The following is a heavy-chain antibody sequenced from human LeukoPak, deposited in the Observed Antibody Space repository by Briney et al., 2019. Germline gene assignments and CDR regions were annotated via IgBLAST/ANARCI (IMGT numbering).Heavy chain of an antibody. D-gene: IGHD1-26*01. Sequence: GGSLRLSCAASGFTFSSYGMSWVRQAPGKGLEWVSSISGSGGSTYYADSVKGRFTISRDNSKNTPYLQMNSLRAEDTAVYYCAKLREWELPDLFDYWGQGTLFTVSS. CDR1: GFTFSSYG. CDR2: ISGSGGST. J-gene: IGHJ4*02. CDR3: AKLREWELPDLFDY. V-gene: IGHV3-23*01.